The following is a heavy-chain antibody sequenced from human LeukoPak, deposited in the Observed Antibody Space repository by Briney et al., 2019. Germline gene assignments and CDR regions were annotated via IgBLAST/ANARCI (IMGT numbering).Heavy chain of an antibody. CDR3: ARATTPAGDGDRFDP. J-gene: IGHJ5*02. Sequence: GESLKISCKTSGYSFTYYYIAWVRQMPGKGLEWMGIIYPGDSGTRYSPSFQGQVTISADNSMKTAYLQWNSLQASDTAIYYCARATTPAGDGDRFDPWGQGTLVTVSS. CDR1: GYSFTYYY. D-gene: IGHD4-17*01. CDR2: IYPGDSGT. V-gene: IGHV5-51*01.